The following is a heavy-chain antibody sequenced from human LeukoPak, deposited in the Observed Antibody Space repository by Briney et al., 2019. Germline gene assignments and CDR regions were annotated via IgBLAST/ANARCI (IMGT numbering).Heavy chain of an antibody. CDR2: ISSSGSTI. J-gene: IGHJ4*02. CDR3: ASGSYETLPW. V-gene: IGHV3-48*03. CDR1: GFTFSSYE. D-gene: IGHD1-26*01. Sequence: GGSLRLSCAASGFTFSSYEMNWVRQAPGKGLEWVSYISSSGSTIYYADSVKGRFTISRDNSKNTLYLQMNSLRAEDTAVYYCASGSYETLPWWGQGTLVTVSS.